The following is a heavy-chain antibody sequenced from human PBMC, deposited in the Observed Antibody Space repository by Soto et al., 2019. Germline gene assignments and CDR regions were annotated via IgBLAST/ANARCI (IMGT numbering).Heavy chain of an antibody. J-gene: IGHJ4*02. CDR3: ARDLGSSGFDY. V-gene: IGHV1-69*10. Sequence: GASVKVSCKASGGTFSSYTISWVRQAPGQGLEWMGWINPILGIANYAQKFQGRVTMTADKSTSTAYMELSRLRSDDTAVYYCARDLGSSGFDYWGQGTLVTVSS. D-gene: IGHD6-25*01. CDR1: GGTFSSYT. CDR2: INPILGIA.